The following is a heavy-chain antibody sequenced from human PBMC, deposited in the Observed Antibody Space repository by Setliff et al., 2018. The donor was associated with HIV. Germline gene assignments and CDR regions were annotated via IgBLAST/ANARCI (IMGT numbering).Heavy chain of an antibody. J-gene: IGHJ6*03. CDR2: MNPNSGNA. CDR1: GYTFTSND. Sequence: GASVKVSCKASGYTFTSNDINWVRQATGQGLEWMGWMNPNSGNAGYAQKFQGRVTMTRDTSISTAYVELSSLRSDDTAVYYCARGAWYSSGWYSSRYMDVWGKGTTVTVSS. V-gene: IGHV1-8*01. CDR3: ARGAWYSSGWYSSRYMDV. D-gene: IGHD6-19*01.